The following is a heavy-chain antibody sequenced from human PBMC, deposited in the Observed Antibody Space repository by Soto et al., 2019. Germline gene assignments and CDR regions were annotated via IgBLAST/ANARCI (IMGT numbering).Heavy chain of an antibody. CDR3: TTDIFGLRFRSLNY. J-gene: IGHJ4*02. Sequence: GGSLRLSCAPSGFIFSEAWMSWVRQAPGKGLEWVGRIKSKTDGGTTDYAAPVTGRFTISRDDSKNMLYLQMNSLKTEDTALYYCTTDIFGLRFRSLNYWGQGTLVTVSS. D-gene: IGHD3-3*01. V-gene: IGHV3-15*01. CDR1: GFIFSEAW. CDR2: IKSKTDGGTT.